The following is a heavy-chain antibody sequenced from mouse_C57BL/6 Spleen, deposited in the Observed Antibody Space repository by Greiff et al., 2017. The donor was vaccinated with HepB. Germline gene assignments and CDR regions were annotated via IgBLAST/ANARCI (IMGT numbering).Heavy chain of an antibody. J-gene: IGHJ2*01. CDR3: ARSGLRNYFDY. CDR1: GYTFTSYW. Sequence: QVQLKQPGTELVKPGASVKLSCKASGYTFTSYWMHWVKQRPGQGLEWIGNINPSNGGTNYNEKFKSKATLTVDKSSSTAYMQRSSLTSEDSAVYYCARSGLRNYFDYWGQGTTLTVSS. CDR2: INPSNGGT. V-gene: IGHV1-53*01. D-gene: IGHD1-1*01.